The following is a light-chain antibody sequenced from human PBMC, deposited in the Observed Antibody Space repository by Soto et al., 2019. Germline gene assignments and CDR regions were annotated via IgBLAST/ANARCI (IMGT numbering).Light chain of an antibody. CDR1: QSLLHSNGYNY. J-gene: IGKJ2*01. V-gene: IGKV2-28*01. Sequence: DIVMTQSPLSLPVTPGEPASISCRSSQSLLHSNGYNYLDWYLQKPGQSPQLLIYLGSNRASGVPDRFSGSASGTDFTLKISRVEAEDVGVYYCMQALQTPLTSGQGTKLEIK. CDR3: MQALQTPLT. CDR2: LGS.